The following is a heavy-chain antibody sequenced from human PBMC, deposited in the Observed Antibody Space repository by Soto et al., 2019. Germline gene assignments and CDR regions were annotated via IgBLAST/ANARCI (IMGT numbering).Heavy chain of an antibody. CDR2: ISAYNGNT. CDR3: ARPIDDSSGYPEYFHH. Sequence: ALVKVSCKASGYTFTSNGISWVRQAPGQGLEWMGWISAYNGNTNYAQKLQGRVTMTTDTSTSTAYMELRSLRSDDTAVYYCARPIDDSSGYPEYFHHWGQGTLVTVSS. J-gene: IGHJ1*01. V-gene: IGHV1-18*01. D-gene: IGHD3-22*01. CDR1: GYTFTSNG.